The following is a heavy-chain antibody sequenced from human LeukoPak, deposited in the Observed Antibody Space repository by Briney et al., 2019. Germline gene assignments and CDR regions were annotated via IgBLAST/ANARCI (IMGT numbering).Heavy chain of an antibody. CDR2: IIPIFGTA. V-gene: IGHV1-69*05. D-gene: IGHD3-9*01. J-gene: IGHJ2*01. CDR3: ARDGEYYDILTGYKIWYFDL. CDR1: GGTFSSYA. Sequence: SVKVSCKASGGTFSSYAISWVRQAPGQGLEWMGRIIPIFGTANYAQKFQGRVTITTDESTSTAYMELSSLRSEDTAVYYCARDGEYYDILTGYKIWYFDLWGRGNLVTVSS.